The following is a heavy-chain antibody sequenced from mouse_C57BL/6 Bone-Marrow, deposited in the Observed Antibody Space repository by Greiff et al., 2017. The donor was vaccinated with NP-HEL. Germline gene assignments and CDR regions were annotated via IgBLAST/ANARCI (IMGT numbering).Heavy chain of an antibody. CDR1: GYTFTSYW. V-gene: IGHV1-55*01. J-gene: IGHJ1*03. Sequence: QVQLQQPGAELVKPGASVKMSCKASGYTFTSYWITWVTQRPGQGLEWIGDIYPGSGSTNYNEKFKSKAPLTVDTSSSTAYMQLSSLTSEDSAVYYCARSILFITTVAYWYFDVWGTGTTVTVSS. D-gene: IGHD1-1*01. CDR2: IYPGSGST. CDR3: ARSILFITTVAYWYFDV.